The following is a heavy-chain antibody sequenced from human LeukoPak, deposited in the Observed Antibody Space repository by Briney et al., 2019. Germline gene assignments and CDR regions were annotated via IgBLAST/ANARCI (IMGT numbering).Heavy chain of an antibody. Sequence: SETLSLTCTGSGGSIRSSSYYWGWIRQPPGKGLEWIGSIYYSGSTYYNPSLKSRVTISVDTSKNQFSLKLSSVTAADTAVYYCARRHYYYYGMDVWGQGTTVTVSS. J-gene: IGHJ6*02. CDR1: GGSIRSSSYY. V-gene: IGHV4-39*01. CDR3: ARRHYYYYGMDV. CDR2: IYYSGST.